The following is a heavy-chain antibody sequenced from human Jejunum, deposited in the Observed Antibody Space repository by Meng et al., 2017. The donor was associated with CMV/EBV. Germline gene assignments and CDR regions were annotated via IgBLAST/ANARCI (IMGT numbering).Heavy chain of an antibody. CDR2: MNPNSGGT. Sequence: KSSGYTFPDYFYHWVRQAPGQGLEWMGWMNPNSGGTRYAQKFQGKVTMTRDTSINMAYMELSGLTSADTAVYYCARVVMAEQQLDYWGQGTLVTVSS. D-gene: IGHD1/OR15-1a*01. CDR3: ARVVMAEQQLDY. V-gene: IGHV1-2*02. J-gene: IGHJ4*02. CDR1: GYTFPDYF.